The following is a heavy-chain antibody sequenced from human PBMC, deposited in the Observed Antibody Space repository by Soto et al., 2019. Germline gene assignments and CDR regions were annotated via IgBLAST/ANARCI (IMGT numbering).Heavy chain of an antibody. V-gene: IGHV1-69*13. J-gene: IGHJ6*02. CDR2: IIPIFGTA. D-gene: IGHD3-10*01. CDR1: GGTFSSYA. CDR3: ASRPMVRGVHYYYYGMDV. Sequence: ASVKVSCKASGGTFSSYAISWVRQAPGQGLEWMGGIIPIFGTANYAQKFQGRVTITADESTSTAYMELSSLRSEDTAVYYCASRPMVRGVHYYYYGMDVWGQGTTVTVSS.